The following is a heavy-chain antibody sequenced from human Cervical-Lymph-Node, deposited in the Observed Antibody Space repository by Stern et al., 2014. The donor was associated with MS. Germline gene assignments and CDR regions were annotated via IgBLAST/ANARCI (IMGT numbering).Heavy chain of an antibody. CDR1: GLTFSRNG. J-gene: IGHJ5*02. CDR2: IWYDGSND. Sequence: VQLVESGGGVVQPGRSLRLSCAASGLTFSRNGMHWVRQAPVKGLEWVAVIWYDGSNDKYVDCVKGRFTISRDNSKNTLYLQMNSLKVEDTAVYYCVAYASGDNINHWGQGTLVTVSS. D-gene: IGHD6-19*01. CDR3: VAYASGDNINH. V-gene: IGHV3-33*03.